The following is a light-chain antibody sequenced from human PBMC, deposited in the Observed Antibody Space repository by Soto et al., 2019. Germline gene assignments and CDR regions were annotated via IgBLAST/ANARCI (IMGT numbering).Light chain of an antibody. CDR3: PHHESLPRT. J-gene: IGKJ1*01. Sequence: DIQMTQSPSTLSASVGDRVTITCRASQSINNWLAWYQQIPVKAPKLFIFKASTLESGVPSSCSGSESGTEFTLSISSHQSDDNLTYFCPHHESLPRTFGQGTKVEIQ. CDR1: QSINNW. V-gene: IGKV1-5*03. CDR2: KAS.